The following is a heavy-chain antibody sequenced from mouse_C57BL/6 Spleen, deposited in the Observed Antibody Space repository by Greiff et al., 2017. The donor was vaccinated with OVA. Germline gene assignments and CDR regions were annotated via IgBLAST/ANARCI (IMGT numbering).Heavy chain of an antibody. V-gene: IGHV1-64*01. CDR3: ARGGIYYDYDGFAY. J-gene: IGHJ3*01. Sequence: QVQLQPPGAELVKPGASVKLSCTASGYTFTSSWMHWVKQRPGQGLEWIGMIHPNSGSTNYNEKFKSKATLTVDKSSSTAYMQLSSLTSEDSAVDYCARGGIYYDYDGFAYWGQGTLVTVSA. CDR1: GYTFTSSW. D-gene: IGHD2-4*01. CDR2: IHPNSGST.